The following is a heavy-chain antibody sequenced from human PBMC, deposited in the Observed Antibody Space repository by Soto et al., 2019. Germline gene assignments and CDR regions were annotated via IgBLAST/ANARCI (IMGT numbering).Heavy chain of an antibody. CDR2: IYYSGST. J-gene: IGHJ3*02. Sequence: QVQLQESGPGLVKPSQTLSLTCTVSGGSISSGDYYWSWIRQPPGKGLEWIGYIYYSGSTYYNPSLKTRVTTSVDTSKNQSSLKLSSVTAADTAVYYCARRILWEDAFDIWGQGTMVTVSS. CDR3: ARRILWEDAFDI. V-gene: IGHV4-30-4*01. D-gene: IGHD2-21*01. CDR1: GGSISSGDYY.